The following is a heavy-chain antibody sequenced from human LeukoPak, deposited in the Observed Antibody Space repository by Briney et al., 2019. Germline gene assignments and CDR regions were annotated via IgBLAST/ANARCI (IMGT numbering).Heavy chain of an antibody. CDR1: GFTFSNVW. CDR3: ARDVPHNWFDT. V-gene: IGHV3-7*03. CDR2: IKQDGSEK. Sequence: PGGSLRLSCAASGFTFSNVWISCVRQAPGKGPDWVANIKQDGSEKNYVDSVKGRFTISRDNAKNSLYLQMNSLRVEDTAVYYCARDVPHNWFDTWGQGTLVTVSS. J-gene: IGHJ5*02.